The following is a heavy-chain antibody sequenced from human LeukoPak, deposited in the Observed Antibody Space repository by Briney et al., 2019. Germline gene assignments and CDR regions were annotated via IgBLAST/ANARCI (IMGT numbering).Heavy chain of an antibody. CDR2: IIPLLGIA. D-gene: IGHD6-19*01. V-gene: IGHV1-69*02. CDR3: AGAVAGRISYFQH. J-gene: IGHJ1*01. Sequence: SSVKVSCKASGGTFSSYTISWVRQAPGQGLEWMGRIIPLLGIANYAQKFQGRVTITADKSTSTAYMELSSLRSEDTAVYYCAGAVAGRISYFQHWGQGTLVTVSS. CDR1: GGTFSSYT.